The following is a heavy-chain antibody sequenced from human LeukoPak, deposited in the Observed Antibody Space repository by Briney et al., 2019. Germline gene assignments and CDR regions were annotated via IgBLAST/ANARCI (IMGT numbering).Heavy chain of an antibody. CDR2: ISAHNGNT. CDR1: GYTFTTYG. CDR3: ARDGYFDL. J-gene: IGHJ2*01. V-gene: IGHV1-18*01. Sequence: GASVKVSCKASGYTFTTYGIAWVRQAPGQGLEWMGWISAHNGNTNYAQSLQGRVTMATDTSTNTAYMELRSLRSDDTAVYYCARDGYFDLWGRGTLVTVSS.